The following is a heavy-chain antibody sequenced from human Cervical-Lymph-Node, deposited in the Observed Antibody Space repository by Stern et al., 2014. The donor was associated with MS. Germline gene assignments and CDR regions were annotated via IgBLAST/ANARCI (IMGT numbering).Heavy chain of an antibody. CDR3: ARGRGGNYRYYFDY. V-gene: IGHV3-21*01. J-gene: IGHJ4*02. CDR2: ISSGGSYI. Sequence: EVQLVESGGGLVKPGGSLRLSCAASGFTFSSYSMNRVRQAPGKGLEWVASISSGGSYIYYADSLKGRFTISRDNAKNSLYLQMNSLRAEDTAVYYCARGRGGNYRYYFDYWGQGTLVTVSS. D-gene: IGHD4-23*01. CDR1: GFTFSSYS.